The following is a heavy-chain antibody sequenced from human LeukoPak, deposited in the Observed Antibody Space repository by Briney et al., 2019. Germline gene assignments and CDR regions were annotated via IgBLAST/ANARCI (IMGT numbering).Heavy chain of an antibody. CDR1: GFTFSSYS. D-gene: IGHD1-26*01. CDR3: ARVAIVGARGYLDY. CDR2: ISSSSYI. Sequence: GGSLRLSCAASGFTFSSYSMNWVRQAPGKGLEWVSSISSSSYIYYADSVKGRFTISRDNAKNSLYLQMNSLRAEDTAVYYCARVAIVGARGYLDYWGQGTLVTVSS. J-gene: IGHJ4*02. V-gene: IGHV3-21*01.